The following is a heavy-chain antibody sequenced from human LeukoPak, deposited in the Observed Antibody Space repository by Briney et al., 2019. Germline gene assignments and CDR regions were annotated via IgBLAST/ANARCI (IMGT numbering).Heavy chain of an antibody. V-gene: IGHV1-18*01. D-gene: IGHD6-19*01. CDR2: VSANNGNI. Sequence: ASVKVSCKASGGTFSSYAISWVRQAPGQGLEWMGWVSANNGNINYAQKFQDRVTLTTDTSTSTVYMELRSLRSDDTAVYYCARSQWTRPIDYWGQGTLVTVSS. CDR1: GGTFSSYA. J-gene: IGHJ4*02. CDR3: ARSQWTRPIDY.